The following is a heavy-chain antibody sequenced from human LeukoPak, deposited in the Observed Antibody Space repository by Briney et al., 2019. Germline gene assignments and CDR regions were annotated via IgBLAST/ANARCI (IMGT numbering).Heavy chain of an antibody. Sequence: ASVKVPCKASGYTFTGYYMHRVRQAPGQGLEWMGWINPNSGGTNYAQKFQGRVTMTRDTSISTAYMELSRLRSDGTAVYYCARVLTGYYKAFGFDYWGQGTLVTVSS. J-gene: IGHJ4*02. D-gene: IGHD3-9*01. V-gene: IGHV1-2*02. CDR1: GYTFTGYY. CDR2: INPNSGGT. CDR3: ARVLTGYYKAFGFDY.